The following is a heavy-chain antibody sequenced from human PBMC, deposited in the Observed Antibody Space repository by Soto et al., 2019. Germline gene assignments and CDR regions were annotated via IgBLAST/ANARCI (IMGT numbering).Heavy chain of an antibody. D-gene: IGHD5-12*01. Sequence: SETLSLTCTVSGGSISSSSYYWGWIRQPPGKGLEWIGSIYYSGSTYYNPSLKSRVTISVDTSKNQFSLKLSSVTAADTAVYYCASLAGDGYNLGDYFDYWGQGALVTVSS. CDR3: ASLAGDGYNLGDYFDY. V-gene: IGHV4-39*01. CDR2: IYYSGST. J-gene: IGHJ4*02. CDR1: GGSISSSSYY.